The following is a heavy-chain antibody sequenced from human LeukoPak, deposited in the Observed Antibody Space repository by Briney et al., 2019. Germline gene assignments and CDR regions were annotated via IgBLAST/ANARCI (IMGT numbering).Heavy chain of an antibody. D-gene: IGHD3-3*01. CDR2: ISSSSSYI. J-gene: IGHJ4*02. CDR3: AKAITIFGVVTPGFDY. V-gene: IGHV3-21*01. CDR1: GFTFSSYS. Sequence: PGGSLRLSCAASGFTFSSYSMNWVRQAPGKGLEWVSSISSSSSYIYYADSVKGRFTISRDNAKNSLYLQMNSLRAEDTAVYYCAKAITIFGVVTPGFDYWGQGTLVTVSS.